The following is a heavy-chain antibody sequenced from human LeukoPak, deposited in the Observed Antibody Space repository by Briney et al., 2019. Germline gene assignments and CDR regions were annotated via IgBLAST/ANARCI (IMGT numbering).Heavy chain of an antibody. V-gene: IGHV3-30*04. CDR1: GYTFTGYY. CDR3: ARGAGDY. J-gene: IGHJ4*02. D-gene: IGHD6-19*01. Sequence: SCKASGYTFTGYYMHWVRQAPGKGLEWVAVISYDGSNKYYADSVKGRFTISRDNSKNTLYLQMNSLGAEDTAVYYCARGAGDYWGQGTLVTVSS. CDR2: ISYDGSNK.